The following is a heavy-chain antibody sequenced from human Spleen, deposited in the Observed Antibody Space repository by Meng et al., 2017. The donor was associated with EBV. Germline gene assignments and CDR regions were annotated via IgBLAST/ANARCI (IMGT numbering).Heavy chain of an antibody. Sequence: VHLLQLGAGLLKPSGTLSLTCAVYGESFSGNYWTWIRQPPGKGLEWIGDINHSGITNYNPSLKSRVTISADTSKNQFSLKMTSVTAADTALYYCAGGRGLPNYWGQGTLVTVSS. V-gene: IGHV4-34*01. CDR2: INHSGIT. CDR3: AGGRGLPNY. J-gene: IGHJ4*02. D-gene: IGHD4-17*01. CDR1: GESFSGNY.